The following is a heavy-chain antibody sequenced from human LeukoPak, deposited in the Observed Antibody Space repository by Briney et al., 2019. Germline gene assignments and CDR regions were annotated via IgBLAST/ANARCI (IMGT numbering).Heavy chain of an antibody. CDR1: GYTFTSYD. J-gene: IGHJ5*02. CDR2: MNPNSGNT. CDR3: ARVRCSGGSCYTGYWFDP. D-gene: IGHD2-15*01. Sequence: ASVKVSCKASGYTFTSYDINWVRQATGQGLEWMGWMNPNSGNTGYAQKFQGRVTMTRNTSISTAYMELSRLRSDDTAVYYCARVRCSGGSCYTGYWFDPWGQGTLVTVSS. V-gene: IGHV1-8*01.